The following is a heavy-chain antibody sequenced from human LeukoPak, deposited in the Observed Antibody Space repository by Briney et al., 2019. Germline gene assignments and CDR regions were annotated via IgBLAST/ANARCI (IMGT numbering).Heavy chain of an antibody. Sequence: ASVKVSCKASGYTFTSYYMHWVRQAPGQGLEWMGIINPSGGSTSYAQKFQGRVTMTRDMSTSTVYMELSSLRSEDTAVYYCAREYSSSWYDYYYYYTDVWGKGTTVTVSS. CDR1: GYTFTSYY. CDR3: AREYSSSWYDYYYYYTDV. J-gene: IGHJ6*03. CDR2: INPSGGST. D-gene: IGHD6-13*01. V-gene: IGHV1-46*01.